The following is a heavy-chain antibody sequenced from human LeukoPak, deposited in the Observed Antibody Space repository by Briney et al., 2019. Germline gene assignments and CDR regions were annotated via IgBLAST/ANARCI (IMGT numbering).Heavy chain of an antibody. CDR2: ISGSGGSI. CDR3: ARVWGSYSTGYFDY. CDR1: TRTFTTYA. V-gene: IGHV3-23*01. Sequence: PGGSLRLSCAASTRTFTTYAMNWARQAPGKGLEWVSAISGSGGSIYYTDSVKGRFTISRDNSKNTLFLQMNNLRAKDTAVYYCARVWGSYSTGYFDYWGQGTLVTVSS. J-gene: IGHJ4*02. D-gene: IGHD1-26*01.